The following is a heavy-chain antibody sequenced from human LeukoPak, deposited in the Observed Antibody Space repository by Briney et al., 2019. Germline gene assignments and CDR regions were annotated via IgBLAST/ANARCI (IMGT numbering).Heavy chain of an antibody. CDR3: ARDLWFGELFDY. D-gene: IGHD3-10*01. CDR1: GGSISNYF. J-gene: IGHJ4*02. V-gene: IGHV4-59*12. Sequence: PSETLSLTCTVSGGSISNYFWSWIRQPPGKGLEWIGYIYHSGSTNYNPSLKSRVTMSVDTSKNQFSLKLSSVTAADTAVYYCARDLWFGELFDYWGQGTLVTVSS. CDR2: IYHSGST.